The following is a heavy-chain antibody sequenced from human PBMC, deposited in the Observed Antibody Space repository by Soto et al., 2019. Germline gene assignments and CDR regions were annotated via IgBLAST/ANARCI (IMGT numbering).Heavy chain of an antibody. CDR3: ARDLSGYDQGGPFDY. CDR2: IYYSGGT. Sequence: TSETLSLTCTVSGGSVSSGSYYWSWIRQPPGKGLEWIGYIYYSGGTNYNPSLKSRVTISVDTSKNQFSLKLSSVTAADTAVYYCARDLSGYDQGGPFDYWGQGTLVTVSS. D-gene: IGHD5-12*01. J-gene: IGHJ4*02. CDR1: GGSVSSGSYY. V-gene: IGHV4-61*01.